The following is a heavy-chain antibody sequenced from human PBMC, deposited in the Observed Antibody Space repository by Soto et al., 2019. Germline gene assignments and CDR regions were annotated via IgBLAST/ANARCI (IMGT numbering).Heavy chain of an antibody. Sequence: QVQLVQSGAEVKKPGSSVKVSCTASGGAFRNYAVSWVRQAPGQGLEWMGAVMPTFGAGVYAQKFQGRLSIFAAESTSPASLTVSSLTFADAAIYYCAASRGFYAAMEAWGQGNTLTVSS. J-gene: IGHJ6*02. CDR1: GGAFRNYA. CDR3: AASRGFYAAMEA. D-gene: IGHD2-2*01. CDR2: VMPTFGAG. V-gene: IGHV1-69*01.